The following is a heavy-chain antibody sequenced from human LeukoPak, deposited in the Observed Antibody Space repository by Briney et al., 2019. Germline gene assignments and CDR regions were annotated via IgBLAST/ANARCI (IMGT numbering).Heavy chain of an antibody. D-gene: IGHD6-19*01. CDR1: GGSISSYY. CDR3: ARGSSGWYLNWFDP. J-gene: IGHJ5*02. V-gene: IGHV4-4*08. CDR2: IYTSGST. Sequence: SETLSLTCTVSGGSISSYYWSWIRQPPGKGLEWIGYIYTSGSTNYNPSLKSRVTISVDTSKNQFSLKLSSVTAADTAVYYCARGSSGWYLNWFDPWGQGTLVTVSS.